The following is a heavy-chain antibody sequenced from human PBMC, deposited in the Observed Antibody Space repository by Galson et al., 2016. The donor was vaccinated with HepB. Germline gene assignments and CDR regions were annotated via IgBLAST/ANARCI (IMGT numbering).Heavy chain of an antibody. CDR3: ERDLVISNAPYGFDV. CDR1: GASIDGYH. V-gene: IGHV4-4*07. Sequence: SETLSLTCSVSGASIDGYHWSWIRRPDGKGLEWIGRFHASGSIDYSPSLKSRVTMSVDTSTNQFSLMLTSVTAADTAVYYCERDLVISNAPYGFDVWGRGTAV. CDR2: FHASGSI. J-gene: IGHJ6*04.